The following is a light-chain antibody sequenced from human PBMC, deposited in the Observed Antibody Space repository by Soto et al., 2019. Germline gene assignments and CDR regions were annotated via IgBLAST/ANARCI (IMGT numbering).Light chain of an antibody. CDR2: DVS. CDR1: SSDAGGYNY. CDR3: GSYTSSSTVV. J-gene: IGLJ2*01. V-gene: IGLV2-14*01. Sequence: QSVLTQPASVSGSPGQSITISCTGTSSDAGGYNYVSWYQQHPGKAPKLMLYDVSYLPSGVSNRFSGSKSGNTASLTISGLQAEDEADYYCGSYTSSSTVVFGGGTQLTLL.